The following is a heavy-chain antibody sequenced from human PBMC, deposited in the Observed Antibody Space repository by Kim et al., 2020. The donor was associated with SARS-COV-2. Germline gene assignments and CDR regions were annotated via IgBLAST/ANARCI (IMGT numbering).Heavy chain of an antibody. Sequence: GGSLRLSCSASGFTFSNYAMHWVRQAPGKGLEYVSGISSNGGSTYYADSVKDRFIISRDNSQNTLYLQMSSLRSEDTAVYYCVRERTSGWYDFDYWGQGTVLTVSS. CDR2: ISSNGGST. CDR3: VRERTSGWYDFDY. D-gene: IGHD6-19*01. V-gene: IGHV3-64D*06. CDR1: GFTFSNYA. J-gene: IGHJ4*02.